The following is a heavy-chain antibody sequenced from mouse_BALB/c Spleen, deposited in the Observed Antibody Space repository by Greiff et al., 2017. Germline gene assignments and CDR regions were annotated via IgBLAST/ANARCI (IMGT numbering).Heavy chain of an antibody. V-gene: IGHV14-3*02. D-gene: IGHD2-4*01. CDR3: ARSYDYVIDY. CDR2: IDPANGNT. J-gene: IGHJ2*01. Sequence: VQLQQSGAELVKPGASVKLSCTASGFNIKDTYMHWVKQRPEQGLEWIGRIDPANGNTKYDPKFQGKATITADTSSNTAYLQLSSLTSEAAAVYYCARSYDYVIDYWGQGTTLTVSS. CDR1: GFNIKDTY.